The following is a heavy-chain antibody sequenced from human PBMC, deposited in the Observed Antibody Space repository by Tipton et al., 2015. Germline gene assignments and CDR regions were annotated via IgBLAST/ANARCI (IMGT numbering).Heavy chain of an antibody. CDR1: GGSISRGGYY. CDR3: ARGGGDDYIWGSSRFDS. CDR2: ISYNGST. V-gene: IGHV4-30-4*08. Sequence: TLSLTCTVSGGSISRGGYYWSWIRQHPGKGLEWIGHISYNGSTCCNPSLKSRLTTSIDTSKNQFSLNLTSVTAADTAMYYCARGGGDDYIWGSSRFDSWGQGILVTVPS. D-gene: IGHD3-16*02. J-gene: IGHJ5*01.